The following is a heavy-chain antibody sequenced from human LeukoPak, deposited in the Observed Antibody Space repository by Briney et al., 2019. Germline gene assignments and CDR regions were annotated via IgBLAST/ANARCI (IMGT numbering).Heavy chain of an antibody. J-gene: IGHJ4*02. V-gene: IGHV1-2*02. Sequence: ASVTVSYKASGYTFTAYYMHWVRQAPGQGREWMGWINPNSGDTHSAQKFQGRVTMTRDTSISVAYMELSRLRSDDTAVYYCARDRRYFDWLLPFDYWGQGTLVTVSS. CDR3: ARDRRYFDWLLPFDY. D-gene: IGHD3-9*01. CDR2: INPNSGDT. CDR1: GYTFTAYY.